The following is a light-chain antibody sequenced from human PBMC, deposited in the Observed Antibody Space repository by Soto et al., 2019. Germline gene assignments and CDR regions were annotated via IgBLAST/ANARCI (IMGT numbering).Light chain of an antibody. CDR2: GAS. Sequence: EIVMTPSPATLSVSPGERANLSCRASQSIRSELAWYQQKPGQAPRLLIYGASTRATGIPARFSGSGSGTEFTLTISNLQSEDFAVYYCQQYNKWPPLTFGGGTKVDIK. CDR1: QSIRSE. V-gene: IGKV3-15*01. CDR3: QQYNKWPPLT. J-gene: IGKJ4*01.